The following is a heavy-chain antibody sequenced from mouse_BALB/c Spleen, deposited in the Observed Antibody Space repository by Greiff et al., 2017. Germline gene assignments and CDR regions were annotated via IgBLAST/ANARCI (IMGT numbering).Heavy chain of an antibody. CDR3: ASGSFDY. Sequence: EVMLVESGGGLVQPGGSRKLSCAASGFTFSSFGMHWVRQAPEKGLEWVAYISSGSSTIYYADTVKGRFTISRDNPKNTLFLQMTSLRSEDTAMYYCASGSFDYWGQGTTLTVSS. V-gene: IGHV5-17*02. J-gene: IGHJ2*01. D-gene: IGHD1-1*02. CDR1: GFTFSSFG. CDR2: ISSGSSTI.